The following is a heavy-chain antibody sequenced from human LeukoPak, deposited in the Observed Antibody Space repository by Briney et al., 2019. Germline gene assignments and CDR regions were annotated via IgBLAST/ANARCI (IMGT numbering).Heavy chain of an antibody. D-gene: IGHD3-3*01. Sequence: GESLKISCKGSGYSFTSYWIGWVRQMPGKGLEWMGIIYPGDSDTRYSPSFQGQVTISADKSISTAYLQWSSLKASDTAMYYCARRYYDFFQGSLYYFDYWGQGTLVTVSS. CDR3: ARRYYDFFQGSLYYFDY. V-gene: IGHV5-51*01. J-gene: IGHJ4*02. CDR1: GYSFTSYW. CDR2: IYPGDSDT.